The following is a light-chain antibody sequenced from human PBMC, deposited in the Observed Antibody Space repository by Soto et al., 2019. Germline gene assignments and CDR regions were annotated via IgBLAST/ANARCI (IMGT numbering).Light chain of an antibody. J-gene: IGKJ1*01. CDR1: QSVSTNY. CDR2: GAS. Sequence: EIVLTQSPGTVSLSPGERATLSCRASQSVSTNYLAWYQQKPGQAPRLLIYGASTRATGIPARFSGSGSGTGFTLTISRLEPEDFALYYCRHYNSYSEAFGQGTKV. CDR3: RHYNSYSEA. V-gene: IGKV3-20*01.